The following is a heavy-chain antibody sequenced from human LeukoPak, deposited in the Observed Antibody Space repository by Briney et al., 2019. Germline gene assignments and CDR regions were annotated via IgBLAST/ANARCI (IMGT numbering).Heavy chain of an antibody. CDR3: ATGRYFDWPEVFKY. V-gene: IGHV3-9*01. D-gene: IGHD3-9*01. CDR2: ISWNSGSI. J-gene: IGHJ4*02. Sequence: SLRLSCAASGFTFDDYAMHWVRQAPGKGLEWVSGISWNSGSIDYADSVKGRFTISRDNTKNSLYLQMNSLRTEDTALYYCATGRYFDWPEVFKYWGQGTLVIVSS. CDR1: GFTFDDYA.